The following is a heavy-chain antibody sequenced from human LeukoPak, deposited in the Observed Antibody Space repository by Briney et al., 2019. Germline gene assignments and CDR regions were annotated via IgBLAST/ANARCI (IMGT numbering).Heavy chain of an antibody. CDR1: GGSCSGYY. D-gene: IGHD6-19*01. Sequence: SETLSLTCAVYGGSCSGYYWSWIRQPPGKGLEWIGEINHSGSTNYNPSLKSRVTISVDTSKNQFSLKLSSVTAADTAVYYCARGSSGWYVWGQGTLVTVSS. CDR3: ARGSSGWYV. J-gene: IGHJ4*02. CDR2: INHSGST. V-gene: IGHV4-34*01.